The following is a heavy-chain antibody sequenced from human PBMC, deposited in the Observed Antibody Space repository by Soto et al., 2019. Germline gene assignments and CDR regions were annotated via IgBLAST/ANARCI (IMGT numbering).Heavy chain of an antibody. J-gene: IGHJ4*02. V-gene: IGHV1-69*13. CDR3: ASVTSIVGATNDY. Sequence: ASVKVSCKASGGTFSSYAISWVRQAPGQGLEWMGGIIPIFGTANYAQKFQGRVTITADESTSTAYMELSSLRSEDTAVYYCASVTSIVGATNDYWGQGTLVTSPQ. CDR1: GGTFSSYA. D-gene: IGHD1-26*01. CDR2: IIPIFGTA.